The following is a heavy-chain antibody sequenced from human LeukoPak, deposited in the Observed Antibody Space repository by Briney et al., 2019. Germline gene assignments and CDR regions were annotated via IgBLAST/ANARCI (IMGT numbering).Heavy chain of an antibody. CDR1: GGSISSYY. D-gene: IGHD3-3*01. V-gene: IGHV4-59*01. CDR3: ARGVRALEWLFPGGNRNMDV. CDR2: IYYSGST. Sequence: PSETLSLTCTVSGGSISSYYWSWIRQPPGKGLEWIGYIYYSGSTNYNPSLKSRVTISVDTSKDQFSLKLSSVTAADTAVYYCARGVRALEWLFPGGNRNMDVWDKGTTVTVSS. J-gene: IGHJ6*03.